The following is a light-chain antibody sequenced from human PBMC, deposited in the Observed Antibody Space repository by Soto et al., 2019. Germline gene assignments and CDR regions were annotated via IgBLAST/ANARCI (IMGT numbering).Light chain of an antibody. CDR2: DVV. CDR3: NSYTSTMTNV. Sequence: QSALTQPASVSGSPGPSITISCTGTSSDVGGFNSVSWYQLRPGTAPKLILYDVVDRPSGVSYLFSGSKSGNTASLTISGLQVADEADYFCNSYTSTMTNVFGSGTKATVL. CDR1: SSDVGGFNS. V-gene: IGLV2-14*03. J-gene: IGLJ1*01.